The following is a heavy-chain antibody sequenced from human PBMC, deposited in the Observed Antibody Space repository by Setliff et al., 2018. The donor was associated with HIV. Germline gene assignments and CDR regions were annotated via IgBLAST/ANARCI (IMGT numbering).Heavy chain of an antibody. CDR3: ARNSGSYWAY. Sequence: GASVKFSCKASGYTFINYGISWVRQAPGQGLEWMGWVSAYTGNTPNYAQKLQGRVTMTTDTSTSTAYMELRSLRSDDTGVYYCARNSGSYWAYWGQGTLVTVSS. CDR2: VSAYTGNTP. CDR1: GYTFINYG. V-gene: IGHV1-18*01. J-gene: IGHJ4*02. D-gene: IGHD1-26*01.